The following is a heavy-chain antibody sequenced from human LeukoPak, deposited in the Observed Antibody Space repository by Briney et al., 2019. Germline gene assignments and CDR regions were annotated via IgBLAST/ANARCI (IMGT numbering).Heavy chain of an antibody. CDR2: IRCSPSGGTT. Sequence: GRSLTLPCTASVFPFRDYDMIWVPQSPGKGPEGVGFIRCSPSGGTTEYAASVKGIFAISRDDSKSIAYLQMNSLGTEDTAVFYCDRASTVRGAKYYFDFWGQGTLVTVSS. J-gene: IGHJ4*02. D-gene: IGHD3-10*01. CDR3: DRASTVRGAKYYFDF. V-gene: IGHV3-49*04. CDR1: VFPFRDYD.